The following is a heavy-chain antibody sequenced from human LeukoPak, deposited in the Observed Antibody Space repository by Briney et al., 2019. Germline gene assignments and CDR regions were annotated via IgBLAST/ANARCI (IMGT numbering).Heavy chain of an antibody. D-gene: IGHD3-9*01. V-gene: IGHV3-7*01. CDR1: GFTFSSYW. CDR2: IKQDGSEK. CDR3: ARDQISWNYDILTGYSNYYFDY. J-gene: IGHJ4*02. Sequence: GGSLRLSCAASGFTFSSYWMSWVRQAPGKGLEWVANIKQDGSEKYYVDSVKGRFTISRDNAKNSLYLQINSLRAEDTAVHYCARDQISWNYDILTGYSNYYFDYWGQGTLVTVSS.